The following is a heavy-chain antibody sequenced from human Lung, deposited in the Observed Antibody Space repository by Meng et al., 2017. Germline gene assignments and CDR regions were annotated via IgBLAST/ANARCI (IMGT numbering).Heavy chain of an antibody. CDR3: ARGPTTMAHDFDY. V-gene: IGHV4-34*01. Sequence: QVQLQQWGAGLLKPSETLSLPCVVFGGSFSDYHWSWIRQPPGKGLEWIGEIHHSGSTNYNPSLESRATISVDTSQNNLSLKLSSVTAADSAVYYCARGPTTMAHDFDYWGQGTLVTVSS. D-gene: IGHD4-11*01. CDR2: IHHSGST. J-gene: IGHJ4*02. CDR1: GGSFSDYH.